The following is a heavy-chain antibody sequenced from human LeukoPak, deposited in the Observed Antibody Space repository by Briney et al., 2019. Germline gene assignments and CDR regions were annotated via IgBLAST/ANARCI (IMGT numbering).Heavy chain of an antibody. V-gene: IGHV1-69*04. Sequence: ASVKVSCKASGGTFSSYAISWVRQAPGQGLEWMGRIIPILGIANYAQKFQGRVTITADKSTSTAYMELSSLRSEDTAVYYCARWVAVAGTQYYFDYWGQGTLVTVSS. J-gene: IGHJ4*02. CDR3: ARWVAVAGTQYYFDY. D-gene: IGHD6-19*01. CDR1: GGTFSSYA. CDR2: IIPILGIA.